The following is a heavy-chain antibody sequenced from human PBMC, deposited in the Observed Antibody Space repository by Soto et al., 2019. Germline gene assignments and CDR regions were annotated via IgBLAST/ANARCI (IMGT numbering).Heavy chain of an antibody. D-gene: IGHD3-16*01. Sequence: PGGSLRLSCAASGFTFSSYSMNWVRQAPGKGLEWVSAISSNGGSTYYADSVKGRFTISRDNSKNTLYLQMSSLRAEDTAVYYCVKDHGPLYPFDYWGQGTLVTVSS. J-gene: IGHJ4*02. CDR3: VKDHGPLYPFDY. V-gene: IGHV3-64D*06. CDR1: GFTFSSYS. CDR2: ISSNGGST.